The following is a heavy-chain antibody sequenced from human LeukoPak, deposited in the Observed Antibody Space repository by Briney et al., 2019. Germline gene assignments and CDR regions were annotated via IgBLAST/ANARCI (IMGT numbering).Heavy chain of an antibody. CDR1: GYTFTGYY. CDR2: INPNSGGT. CDR3: ARMLRNCSSTSCSYTGLDY. J-gene: IGHJ4*02. Sequence: ASVTVSCKASGYTFTGYYMHWVRQAPGQGLEWMGWINPNSGGTNYAQKFQGRVTMTSDTSISTTCMELSRLRSDDTAVYYCARMLRNCSSTSCSYTGLDYGGQGPLVTVSS. V-gene: IGHV1-2*02. D-gene: IGHD2-2*01.